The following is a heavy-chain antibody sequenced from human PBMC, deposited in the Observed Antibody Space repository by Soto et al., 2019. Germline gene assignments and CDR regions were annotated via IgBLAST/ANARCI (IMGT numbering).Heavy chain of an antibody. CDR3: ARARPDNYDYIWGGYRDDAFDI. V-gene: IGHV4-59*01. D-gene: IGHD3-16*02. CDR1: GGSISSYY. Sequence: SETLSLTCTVSGGSISSYYWSWIRQPPGKGLEWIGYIYYSGSTNYNPSLKSRVTISVDTSKNQFSLKLSSVTAADTAVYYCARARPDNYDYIWGGYRDDAFDIWGQGTMVTVSS. J-gene: IGHJ3*02. CDR2: IYYSGST.